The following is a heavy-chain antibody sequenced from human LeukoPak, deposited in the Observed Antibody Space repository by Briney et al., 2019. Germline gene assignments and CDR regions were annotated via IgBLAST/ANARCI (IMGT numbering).Heavy chain of an antibody. CDR1: GFTFSSYA. J-gene: IGHJ4*02. CDR2: ISGSGGST. D-gene: IGHD3-16*02. CDR3: AKGALLGPGLRYYDYVWGSYRYTREDFFDY. V-gene: IGHV3-23*01. Sequence: PGGSLRLSCAASGFTFSSYAMSWVRQAPGKGLEWVSAISGSGGSTYYADSVKGRFTISRDNSKNTLYLQMNSLRAEDTAVYYCAKGALLGPGLRYYDYVWGSYRYTREDFFDYWGQGTPVTVSS.